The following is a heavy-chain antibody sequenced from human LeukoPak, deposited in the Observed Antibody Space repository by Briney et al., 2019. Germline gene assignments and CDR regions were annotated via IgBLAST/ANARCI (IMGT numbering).Heavy chain of an antibody. V-gene: IGHV3-23*01. CDR3: AKYVRGIAAAGIPGDAFDI. Sequence: QAGGSLRLSCAASGFTFSSYSMAWVRQAPGKGLEWVSAISGSGGSTYYADSVKGRFTISRDNSKNTLYLQMNSLRAEDTAVYYCAKYVRGIAAAGIPGDAFDIWGQGTMVTVSS. D-gene: IGHD6-13*01. J-gene: IGHJ3*02. CDR2: ISGSGGST. CDR1: GFTFSSYS.